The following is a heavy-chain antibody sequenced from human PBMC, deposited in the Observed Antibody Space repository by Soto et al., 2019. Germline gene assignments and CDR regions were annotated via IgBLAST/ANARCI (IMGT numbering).Heavy chain of an antibody. CDR1: GFTFSSYW. CDR2: IKPDGSEK. CDR3: VRGPHRGGDFDY. J-gene: IGHJ4*02. Sequence: EVQLVESGGGLVQPGGSLRLSCAASGFTFSSYWMVWVRQAPGKGLEWVANIKPDGSEKDYVDSVKGRFTISRDNARKSVYLEKSSLRAGDTDVFYCVRGPHRGGDFDYWGQGTLVTVSS. V-gene: IGHV3-7*04. D-gene: IGHD3-10*01.